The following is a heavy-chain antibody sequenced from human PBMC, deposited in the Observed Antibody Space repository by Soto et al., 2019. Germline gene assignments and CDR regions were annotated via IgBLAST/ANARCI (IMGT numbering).Heavy chain of an antibody. J-gene: IGHJ4*02. CDR3: ASSVGAALSAY. V-gene: IGHV1-3*01. CDR1: GYTFTSYA. CDR2: INAGNGNT. Sequence: QVQLVQSGAEVKKPGASVKVSCKASGYTFTSYAMNWVRQAPGQRLEWMGWINAGNGNTKYSQKFQGRVTITRDTSASTASMELSSLRSDDTAVYYCASSVGAALSAYWGQGTLVTVSS. D-gene: IGHD1-26*01.